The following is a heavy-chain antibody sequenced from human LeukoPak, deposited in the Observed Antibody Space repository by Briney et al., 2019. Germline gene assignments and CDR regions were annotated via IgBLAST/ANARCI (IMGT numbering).Heavy chain of an antibody. CDR3: VKDHADPNLVQLERLDY. Sequence: GGSLRLSCEASGFTFSSHAIHWVRQAPGKGLEWVAFISYDGVNKHYADSVKGRFTLSRDNSKNTLYLQMNSLRAEDTAVYYCVKDHADPNLVQLERLDYWGQGTLVTVSS. CDR2: ISYDGVNK. V-gene: IGHV3-30-3*01. D-gene: IGHD1-1*01. J-gene: IGHJ4*02. CDR1: GFTFSSHA.